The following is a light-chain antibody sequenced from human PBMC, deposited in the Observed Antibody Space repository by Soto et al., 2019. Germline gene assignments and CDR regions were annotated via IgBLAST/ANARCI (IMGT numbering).Light chain of an antibody. CDR2: GGS. V-gene: IGKV3-20*01. J-gene: IGKJ2*03. CDR1: QSVSSSN. CDR3: QQYGSSPVS. Sequence: EIVLTQSPGTLSLSPGERATLSCRASQSVSSSNLAWYQHKPGQPPRLVMYGGSSRATGIPDRFSGSGPGTDFTLTISRLEPEDFAIYYCQQYGSSPVSFGQGTKLEIK.